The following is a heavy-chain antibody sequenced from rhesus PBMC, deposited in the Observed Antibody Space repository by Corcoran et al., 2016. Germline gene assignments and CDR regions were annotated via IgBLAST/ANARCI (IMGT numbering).Heavy chain of an antibody. CDR1: GGSISSSY. V-gene: IGHV4-169*02. D-gene: IGHD4-23*01. CDR2: IYGSGSST. J-gene: IGHJ3*01. CDR3: ASVTVTDAFDF. Sequence: QPQLQESRPGLVKPSETLSLTCAVSGGSISSSYWSWSRQAPGKGPAWIGYIYGSGSSTNYNPSLKSQVTMSVDTSENQLSLQLGSVTAADTAVYYCASVTVTDAFDFWGQGLRVTVSS.